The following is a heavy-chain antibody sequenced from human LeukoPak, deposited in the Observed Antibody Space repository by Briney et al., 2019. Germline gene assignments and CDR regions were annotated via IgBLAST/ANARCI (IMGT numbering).Heavy chain of an antibody. D-gene: IGHD3-3*01. CDR1: GGTFSSYT. CDR3: ARDEGGDFWSGYYGD. CDR2: IIPILGIA. V-gene: IGHV1-69*04. J-gene: IGHJ4*02. Sequence: SVKVSCKASGGTFSSYTISWVRQAPGQGLEWMGRIIPILGIANYAQKFQGRVTITADESTSTAYMELSSLRSEDTAVYYCARDEGGDFWSGYYGDWGQGTLVTVSS.